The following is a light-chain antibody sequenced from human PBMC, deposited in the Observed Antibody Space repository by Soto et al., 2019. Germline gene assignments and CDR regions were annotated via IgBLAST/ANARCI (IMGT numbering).Light chain of an antibody. Sequence: EVVLTQSPATRSLSPGERATLSFRASQSVTSNLAWYQQKPGQAPRLLIYGASNRATGIPDRFTGSGSGTDFTLTISRLEPEDFAVYYCQQRDSWPITFGQGTRLEIK. CDR1: QSVTSN. V-gene: IGKV3-11*01. CDR2: GAS. CDR3: QQRDSWPIT. J-gene: IGKJ5*01.